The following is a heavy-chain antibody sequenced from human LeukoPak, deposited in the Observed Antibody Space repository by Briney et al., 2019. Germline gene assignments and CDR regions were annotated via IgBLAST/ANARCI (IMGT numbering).Heavy chain of an antibody. CDR2: IYRGRT. Sequence: SQALSLTCAVSGDSISYESYYWNWIRQAPGKGPEWIGNIYRGRTRLNPSLTSRVAISVDMSKSQVSLSLTSVTAADTAIYYCAGEGEYGDSYSWGQGALVIVSA. CDR3: AGEGEYGDSYS. D-gene: IGHD2-21*01. V-gene: IGHV4-30-2*01. CDR1: GDSISYESYY. J-gene: IGHJ5*02.